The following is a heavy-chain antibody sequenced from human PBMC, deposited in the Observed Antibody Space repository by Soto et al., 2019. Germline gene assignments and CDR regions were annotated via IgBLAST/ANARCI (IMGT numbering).Heavy chain of an antibody. CDR3: TQGGHVDY. J-gene: IGHJ4*02. Sequence: PXGSLRLSFAASGFSFGTYCMTWVRQAPGKGLEWVANINPDGTEKYYVDSVKGRFTISRDNAKNSLYLKITSLTAEDTAVYYCTQGGHVDYCGQGTLVTVSS. D-gene: IGHD3-16*01. V-gene: IGHV3-7*03. CDR2: INPDGTEK. CDR1: GFSFGTYC.